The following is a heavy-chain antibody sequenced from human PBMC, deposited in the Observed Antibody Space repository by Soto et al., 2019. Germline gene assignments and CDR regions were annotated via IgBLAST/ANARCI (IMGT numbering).Heavy chain of an antibody. CDR3: ARAPGYCSGGSCYSGSGWFDP. CDR2: IYYSGST. Sequence: QVQLQESGPGLVKPSETLSLTCTVSGDSISSYYWSWIRQPPGKGLEWIGYIYYSGSTNYNPSLKSRVTISVDTSKNQFSLKLSSVTAADTAVYYCARAPGYCSGGSCYSGSGWFDPWGQGTLVTVSS. V-gene: IGHV4-59*01. D-gene: IGHD2-15*01. CDR1: GDSISSYY. J-gene: IGHJ5*02.